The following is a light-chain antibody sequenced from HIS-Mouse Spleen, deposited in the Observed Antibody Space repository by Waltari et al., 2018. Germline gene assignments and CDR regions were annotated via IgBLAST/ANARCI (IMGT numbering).Light chain of an antibody. V-gene: IGLV2-11*01. Sequence: HSALTQPRSVSGSPGQTVTISCTGTSSDVGCYNYVPWHQQHPGKAPKLMIYDVSKRPSGVPDRFSGSKSGNTASLTISGLQAEDEADYYCCSYAGSYTGVFGTGTKVTVL. J-gene: IGLJ1*01. CDR3: CSYAGSYTGV. CDR2: DVS. CDR1: SSDVGCYNY.